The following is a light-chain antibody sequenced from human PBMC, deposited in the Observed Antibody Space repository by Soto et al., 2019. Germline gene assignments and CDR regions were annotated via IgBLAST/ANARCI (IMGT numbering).Light chain of an antibody. V-gene: IGKV3D-15*01. CDR3: QHFNNWPPL. J-gene: IGKJ1*01. CDR1: QSVSSSY. Sequence: EIVLTQSPGTLSLSPGERATLSCRASQSVSSSYLAWYQQKPGQAPRLLIYGASSRATGIPARFSGTGSGTEFTLTISSLQSEDFAVYYCQHFNNWPPLFGQGTKV. CDR2: GAS.